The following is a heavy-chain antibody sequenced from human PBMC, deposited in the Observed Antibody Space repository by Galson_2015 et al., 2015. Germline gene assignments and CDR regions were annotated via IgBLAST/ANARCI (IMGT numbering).Heavy chain of an antibody. D-gene: IGHD2-2*01. J-gene: IGHJ6*04. Sequence: SRRLSCAASGFTFDDYAMHWVRHVPGKGLEWVSGISWNSGNIGYVDSVKGRFTISRDNAKNSLYLQMNSLRAEDTALYYCAKDMHPSTIVVVPAAPTLDVWGKGTTVTVSS. CDR1: GFTFDDYA. CDR3: AKDMHPSTIVVVPAAPTLDV. V-gene: IGHV3-9*01. CDR2: ISWNSGNI.